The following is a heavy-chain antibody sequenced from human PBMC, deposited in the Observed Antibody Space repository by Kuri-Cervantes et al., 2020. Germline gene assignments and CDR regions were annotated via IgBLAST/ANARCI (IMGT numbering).Heavy chain of an antibody. J-gene: IGHJ6*02. CDR2: IHSGGST. CDR3: ARDRDSGGWYSGLYYYGMDV. V-gene: IGHV3-53*01. CDR1: GFTFSSYG. D-gene: IGHD6-19*01. Sequence: GESLKISCAASGFTFSSYGMHWVRQAPGKGLEWVSVIHSGGSTYYGHSVKGRFTISRDNSKNTLYLQMNSLRAEDTAVYYCARDRDSGGWYSGLYYYGMDVWGQGTTVTVSS.